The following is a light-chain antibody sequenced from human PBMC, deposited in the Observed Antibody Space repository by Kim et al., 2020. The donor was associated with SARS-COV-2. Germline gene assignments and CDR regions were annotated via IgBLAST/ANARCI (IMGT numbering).Light chain of an antibody. Sequence: ARGKTARISCGGNNIGTKSVHWYQLKPGQAPVLVIYYDNNRPSGIPERFSGSNSGATATLTINRVEAGDEADYFCQVWDGSSEQYVFGTGTKVTVL. CDR3: QVWDGSSEQYV. CDR2: YDN. CDR1: NIGTKS. J-gene: IGLJ1*01. V-gene: IGLV3-21*04.